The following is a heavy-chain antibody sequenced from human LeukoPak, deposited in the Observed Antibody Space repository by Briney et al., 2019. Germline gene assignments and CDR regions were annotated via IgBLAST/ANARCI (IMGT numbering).Heavy chain of an antibody. CDR3: AKWGDYDILTGYYVPDY. Sequence: LTGTSLRLSCVASGFTFTNYAMSWVRQAPGKRLEWVSAITGSDGTSHYADSVKGRFTISRDNSKNTLYLQVSSLRAEDTAVYYCAKWGDYDILTGYYVPDYWGQGTLVTVSS. V-gene: IGHV3-23*01. D-gene: IGHD3-9*01. J-gene: IGHJ4*02. CDR2: ITGSDGTS. CDR1: GFTFTNYA.